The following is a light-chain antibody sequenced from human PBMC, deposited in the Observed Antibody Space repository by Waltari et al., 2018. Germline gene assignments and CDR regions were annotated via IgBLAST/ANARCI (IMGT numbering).Light chain of an antibody. CDR2: DAS. CDR1: QNNNKY. J-gene: IGKJ1*01. CDR3: QKYGSLPAT. V-gene: IGKV3-20*01. Sequence: EIMLTHSPGTLSLSPGERATLSCRASQNNNKYLAWYQHKPGQAPRRLIYDASSRATGIPDRFSGSGSGTDFSLTISRLEPEDFAVYYCQKYGSLPATFGQGTKVEIK.